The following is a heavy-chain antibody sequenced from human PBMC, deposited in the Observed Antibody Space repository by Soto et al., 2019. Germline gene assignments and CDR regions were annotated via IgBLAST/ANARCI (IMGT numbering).Heavy chain of an antibody. CDR3: ARLTIFGVVNRPTNDY. CDR2: ISAYNGNT. V-gene: IGHV1-18*01. CDR1: GYTFTSYG. J-gene: IGHJ4*02. Sequence: ASVKVSCKASGYTFTSYGISWVRQAPGQGLEWMGWISAYNGNTNYAQKLQGRVTMTTDTSTSTAYMELRSLRSDDTAVYYCARLTIFGVVNRPTNDYWGQGTLVTVSS. D-gene: IGHD3-3*01.